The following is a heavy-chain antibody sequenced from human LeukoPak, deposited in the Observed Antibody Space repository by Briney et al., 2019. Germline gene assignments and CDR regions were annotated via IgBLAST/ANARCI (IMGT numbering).Heavy chain of an antibody. CDR1: GYTLTELS. CDR2: FDPEDGET. J-gene: IGHJ4*02. CDR3: ATSNYDSSGYYSPHFDY. Sequence: EASVTVSFKFSGYTLTELSMHWVRQAPGKGLGWMGGFDPEDGETIYAQKFQGRVTMTEDTSTDTAYMELSSLRSEDTAVYYCATSNYDSSGYYSPHFDYWGQGTLVTVSS. V-gene: IGHV1-24*01. D-gene: IGHD3-22*01.